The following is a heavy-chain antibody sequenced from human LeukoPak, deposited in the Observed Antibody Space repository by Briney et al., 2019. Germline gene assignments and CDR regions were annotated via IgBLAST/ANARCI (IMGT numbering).Heavy chain of an antibody. CDR3: ARRGYCSGTNCYYFDH. J-gene: IGHJ4*02. CDR2: MYYSGST. CDR1: GGSLSSSVYY. V-gene: IGHV4-39*01. D-gene: IGHD2-15*01. Sequence: SETLSLTCTVSGGSLSSSVYYWGWVRQPPGKGLEWIGNMYYSGSTYYNSSLKSRVTISVDTSKNQFSLKLSSVTAADTAVYYCARRGYCSGTNCYYFDHWGQGTLVTVSS.